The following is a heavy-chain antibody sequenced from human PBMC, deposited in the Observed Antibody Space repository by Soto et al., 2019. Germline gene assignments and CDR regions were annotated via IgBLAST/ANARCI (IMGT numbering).Heavy chain of an antibody. D-gene: IGHD2-2*01. J-gene: IGHJ6*02. CDR3: ASTPIRQGYCSSTSCHKGAYYYYGMDV. CDR1: GGSISSYY. V-gene: IGHV4-4*07. CDR2: IYTSGST. Sequence: SETLSLTCTVSGGSISSYYWSWIRQPAGKGLEWIGRIYTSGSTNYNPSLKSRVTMSVDTSKNQFSLKLSSVTAADTAVYYCASTPIRQGYCSSTSCHKGAYYYYGMDVWGQGTTVTSP.